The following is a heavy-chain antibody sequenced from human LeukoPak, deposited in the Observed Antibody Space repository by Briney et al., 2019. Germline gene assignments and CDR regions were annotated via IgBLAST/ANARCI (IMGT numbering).Heavy chain of an antibody. V-gene: IGHV4-4*02. D-gene: IGHD3-22*01. Sequence: PSETLSLTCAVSGGSISNDNWWSWVRQPPGKGLEWIGEINYSGSTNYNPSLKSRVTISVDTSKNQFSLKLSSVTAADTAVYYCAGNYYDSSGYYSFFDYWGQGTLVTVSS. CDR3: AGNYYDSSGYYSFFDY. CDR1: GGSISNDNW. CDR2: INYSGST. J-gene: IGHJ4*02.